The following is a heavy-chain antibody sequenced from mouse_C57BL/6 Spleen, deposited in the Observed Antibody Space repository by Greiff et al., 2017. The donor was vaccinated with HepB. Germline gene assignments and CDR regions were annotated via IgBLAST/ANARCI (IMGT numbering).Heavy chain of an antibody. Sequence: EVQLQQSGAELVRPGASVKLSCTASGFNIKDYYMHWVKQRPEQGLEWIGRIDPEDGDTEYAPKFQGKATMTADTSSNTAYLQLSSLTSEDTAVYYCTRNYYGSSHVAYWGQGTLVTVSA. CDR3: TRNYYGSSHVAY. J-gene: IGHJ3*01. D-gene: IGHD1-1*01. CDR2: IDPEDGDT. V-gene: IGHV14-1*01. CDR1: GFNIKDYY.